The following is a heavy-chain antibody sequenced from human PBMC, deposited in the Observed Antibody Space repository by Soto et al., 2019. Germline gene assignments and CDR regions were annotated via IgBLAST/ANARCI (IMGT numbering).Heavy chain of an antibody. J-gene: IGHJ4*02. CDR3: ARARWDYYDSSGYYPFDY. V-gene: IGHV4-31*03. Sequence: QVQLQESGPGLVKPSQTLSLTCTVSGGSISSGGYYWSWIRQHPGKGLEWIGYIYYSGSTYYNPSLKSRVNISKDTSKNQFSLNLSSVTAADTAVYYCARARWDYYDSSGYYPFDYWGQGTLVTVSS. CDR1: GGSISSGGYY. D-gene: IGHD3-22*01. CDR2: IYYSGST.